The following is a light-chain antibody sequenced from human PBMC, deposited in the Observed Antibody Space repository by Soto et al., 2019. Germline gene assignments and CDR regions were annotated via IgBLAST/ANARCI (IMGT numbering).Light chain of an antibody. CDR1: QSASDK. J-gene: IGKJ1*01. Sequence: IVKTPSPATLSVSAGERSTLSSRSSQSASDKLAWYQQKPGQAPRLLIYHASTRATGIPARFSGSGSGTEFTLTISSLQSEDFAVYYCQQYNNWPPWTFGQGTKVDTK. CDR2: HAS. V-gene: IGKV3-15*01. CDR3: QQYNNWPPWT.